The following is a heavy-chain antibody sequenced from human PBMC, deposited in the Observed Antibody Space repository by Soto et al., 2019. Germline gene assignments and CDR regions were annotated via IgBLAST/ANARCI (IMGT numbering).Heavy chain of an antibody. CDR2: IYYSGST. CDR1: GGSISSSSYY. CDR3: ARTTGYSYGFGIDY. V-gene: IGHV4-39*01. D-gene: IGHD5-18*01. J-gene: IGHJ4*02. Sequence: SETLSLTCTVAGGSISSSSYYWGWIRQPPGKGLEWIGSIYYSGSTYYNPSLKSRVTISVDTSKNQFSLKLSSVTAADTAVYYCARTTGYSYGFGIDYWGQGTLVTVSS.